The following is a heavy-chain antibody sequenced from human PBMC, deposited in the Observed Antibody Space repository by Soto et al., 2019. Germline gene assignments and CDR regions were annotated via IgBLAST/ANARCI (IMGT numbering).Heavy chain of an antibody. CDR3: AHRRRGSYFGY. CDR1: GFSLSTSGVG. CDR2: IYWDDDK. V-gene: IGHV2-5*02. D-gene: IGHD3-16*01. Sequence: QITLKESGPTLVKPTQTLTLTCTFSGFSLSTSGVGVGWIRQPPGKALEWLALIYWDDDKRYSPSLKSRLTITKDTSKNQVLLTITTMDPVDTATYSCAHRRRGSYFGYLGQGALVTVSS. J-gene: IGHJ4*02.